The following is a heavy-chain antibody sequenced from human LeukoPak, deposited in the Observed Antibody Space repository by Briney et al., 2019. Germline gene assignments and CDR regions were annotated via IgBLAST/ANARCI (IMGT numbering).Heavy chain of an antibody. Sequence: SETLSLTCTVSGGSICSYYWSWIRQPPGKGLEWIGYIYYSGSTNYNPSLKSRVTISVDTSKNQFSLKLSSVTAADTAVYYCARVEYYDFWSGYYPYNWFDPWGQGTLVTVSS. V-gene: IGHV4-59*01. J-gene: IGHJ5*02. CDR2: IYYSGST. D-gene: IGHD3-3*01. CDR1: GGSICSYY. CDR3: ARVEYYDFWSGYYPYNWFDP.